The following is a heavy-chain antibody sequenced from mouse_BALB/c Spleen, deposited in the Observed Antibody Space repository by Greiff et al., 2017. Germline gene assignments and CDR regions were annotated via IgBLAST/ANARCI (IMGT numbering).Heavy chain of an antibody. D-gene: IGHD2-12*01. Sequence: VQLQQSGAELARPGASVKLSCKASGYTFTSYWMQWVKQRPGQGLEWIGAIYPGDGDTRYTQKFKGKATLTADKSSSTAYMQLSSLASEDSAVYYCARGNDVYAMDYWGQGTSVTVSS. CDR2: IYPGDGDT. CDR3: ARGNDVYAMDY. J-gene: IGHJ4*01. V-gene: IGHV1-87*01. CDR1: GYTFTSYW.